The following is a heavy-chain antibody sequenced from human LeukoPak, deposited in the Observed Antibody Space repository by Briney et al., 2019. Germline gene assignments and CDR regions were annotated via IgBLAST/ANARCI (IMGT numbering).Heavy chain of an antibody. CDR3: ARDKPDYYDSSGYYYGLY. J-gene: IGHJ4*02. Sequence: PGGSLRLSCAASGFTFSSYAMSWVRQAPGKGLEWVANIKQDGSEKYYVDSVKGRFTISRDNAKNSLYLQMNSLRAEDTAVYYCARDKPDYYDSSGYYYGLYWGQGTLVIVSS. CDR1: GFTFSSYA. V-gene: IGHV3-7*01. D-gene: IGHD3-22*01. CDR2: IKQDGSEK.